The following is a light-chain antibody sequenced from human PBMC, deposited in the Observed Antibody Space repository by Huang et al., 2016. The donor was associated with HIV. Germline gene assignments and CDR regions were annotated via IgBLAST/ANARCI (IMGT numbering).Light chain of an antibody. V-gene: IGKV3-15*01. CDR1: QSVSTN. Sequence: IVMTQTPATLPVSPGGRAILSCRASQSVSTNLAWYQHKPGQAPRLISYGSTTRATGVPARFSGSGSGTDFTLTINSLQSEDFGVYYCHQYNNWHLTFGGGTRV. CDR3: HQYNNWHLT. CDR2: GST. J-gene: IGKJ4*01.